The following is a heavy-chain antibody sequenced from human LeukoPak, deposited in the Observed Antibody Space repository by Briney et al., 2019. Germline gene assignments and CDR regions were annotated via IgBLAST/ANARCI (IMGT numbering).Heavy chain of an antibody. J-gene: IGHJ4*02. CDR3: ARDYWNYGGYFDY. D-gene: IGHD1-7*01. Sequence: GASVKVSCKPSGYTFIHHYIHWVRQAPGQGLEWMGWINPNNDDTNYAEKFQGRVTMTTDTSISTAYMALSRLRSDDTAMYYCARDYWNYGGYFDYWGQGTLVTVSS. V-gene: IGHV1-2*02. CDR2: INPNNDDT. CDR1: GYTFIHHY.